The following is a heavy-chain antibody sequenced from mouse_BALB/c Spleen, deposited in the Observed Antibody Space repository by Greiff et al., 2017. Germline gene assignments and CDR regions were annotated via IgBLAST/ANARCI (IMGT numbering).Heavy chain of an antibody. CDR3: ARVYYYGSSYEYFDY. CDR2: ISTYYGDA. Sequence: VMLVESGAELVRPGVSVKISCKGSGYTFTDYAMHWVKQSHAKSLEWIGVISTYYGDASYNQKFKGKATMTVDKSSSTAYMELARLTSEDSAIYYCARVYYYGSSYEYFDYWGQGTTLTVSS. V-gene: IGHV1S137*01. CDR1: GYTFTDYA. J-gene: IGHJ2*01. D-gene: IGHD1-1*01.